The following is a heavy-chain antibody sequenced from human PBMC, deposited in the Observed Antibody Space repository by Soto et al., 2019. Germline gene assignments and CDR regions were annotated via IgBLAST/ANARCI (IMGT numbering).Heavy chain of an antibody. CDR3: AKGGLPTDP. CDR1: GYTFTTYD. Sequence: GASVKVSCKASGYTFTTYDISWVRQATGQGLEWMGWMNPYSGNTGYAQKFQGRVTVTRNTSISTVYMELSGLRAEDTAVYYCAKGGLPTDPWGQGTLVTVSS. CDR2: MNPYSGNT. D-gene: IGHD5-18*01. J-gene: IGHJ5*02. V-gene: IGHV1-8*01.